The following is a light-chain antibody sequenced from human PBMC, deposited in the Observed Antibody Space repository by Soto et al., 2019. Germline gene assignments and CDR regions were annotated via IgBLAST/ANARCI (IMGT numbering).Light chain of an antibody. V-gene: IGKV1-39*01. Sequence: DIQVTQSPSSLSASVGDRVTISCRTSQSISRYLHWYQHRPGKAPNLLIYAASSLQSGVSSRFSGSGSGTDFTLTISDLQPEDFATYYCLQSDSSPYTFGHGTKLEI. CDR3: LQSDSSPYT. CDR1: QSISRY. J-gene: IGKJ2*01. CDR2: AAS.